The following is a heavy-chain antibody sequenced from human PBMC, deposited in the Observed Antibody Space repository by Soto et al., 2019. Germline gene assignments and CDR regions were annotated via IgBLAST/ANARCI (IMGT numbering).Heavy chain of an antibody. CDR2: TYYRSKWYN. CDR1: GDSVSSNSAA. D-gene: IGHD2-15*01. CDR3: AREGGYCSGGSCYIFDY. V-gene: IGHV6-1*01. J-gene: IGHJ4*02. Sequence: SQTLSLTCAISGDSVSSNSAAWNWIRQSPSRGLEWLGRTYYRSKWYNDYAVSVKSRITINPDTSKNQFSLQLNSVTPEETAVYYCAREGGYCSGGSCYIFDYWGQGTLVTVSS.